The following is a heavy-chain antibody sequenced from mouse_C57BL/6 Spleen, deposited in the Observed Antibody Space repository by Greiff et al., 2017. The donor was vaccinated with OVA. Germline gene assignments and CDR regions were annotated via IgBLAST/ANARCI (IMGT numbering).Heavy chain of an antibody. CDR1: GFSLTSYG. D-gene: IGHD1-1*01. Sequence: VQLVESGPGLVAPSQSLSITCTVSGFSLTSYGVHWVRQPPGKGLEWLVVIWSDGSTTYNSAINSRLSISKDNSKSQVFLKMDSIQTDNTTMYYCARHGLLDAMDYWGQGTSVTVSS. CDR2: IWSDGST. V-gene: IGHV2-6*02. J-gene: IGHJ4*01. CDR3: ARHGLLDAMDY.